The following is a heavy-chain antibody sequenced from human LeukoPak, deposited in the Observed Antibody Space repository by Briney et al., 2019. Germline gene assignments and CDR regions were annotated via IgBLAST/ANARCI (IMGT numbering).Heavy chain of an antibody. Sequence: GGSLRLSCAASGFTFSSYAMHWVRQAPGKGLEWVAVISYDGSNKYYADSVKGRFTISRDNSKNTLHLQMNSLRAEDTAVYYCARDRHYDSPGGFDYWGQGTLVTVSS. CDR1: GFTFSSYA. CDR3: ARDRHYDSPGGFDY. D-gene: IGHD3-22*01. V-gene: IGHV3-30-3*01. CDR2: ISYDGSNK. J-gene: IGHJ4*02.